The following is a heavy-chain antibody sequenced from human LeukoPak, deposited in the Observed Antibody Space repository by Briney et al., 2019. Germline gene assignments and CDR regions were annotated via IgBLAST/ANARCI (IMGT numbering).Heavy chain of an antibody. CDR2: INPNSGGT. CDR1: GYTFTGYY. Sequence: ASVKVSCKASGYTFTGYYMHWVRQAPGQGLEWMGWINPNSGGTNYAQKLQGRVTMTTDTSTSTAYMELRSLRSDDTAVYYCAREGYIFGVVTPWYYYYGMDVWGQGTTVTVSS. V-gene: IGHV1-2*02. D-gene: IGHD3-3*02. CDR3: AREGYIFGVVTPWYYYYGMDV. J-gene: IGHJ6*02.